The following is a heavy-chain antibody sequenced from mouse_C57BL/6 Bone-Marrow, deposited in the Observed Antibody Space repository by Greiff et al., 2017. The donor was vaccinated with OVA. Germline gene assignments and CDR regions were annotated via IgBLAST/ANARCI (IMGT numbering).Heavy chain of an antibody. V-gene: IGHV1-19*01. J-gene: IGHJ3*01. Sequence: VQLQQSGPVLVKPGASVKMSCTASGYTFTDYYMNWVKQSHGKSLEWIGVINPYNGVTSYNQKFKGKATLTVDKSTSTAYMEHNSLTSEDSAVYYCAREGAFFADWGQGTLVTVSA. CDR2: INPYNGVT. CDR1: GYTFTDYY. CDR3: AREGAFFAD.